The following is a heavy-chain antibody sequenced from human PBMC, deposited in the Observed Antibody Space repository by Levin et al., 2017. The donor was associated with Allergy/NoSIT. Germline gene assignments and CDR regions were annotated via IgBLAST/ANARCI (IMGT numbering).Heavy chain of an antibody. J-gene: IGHJ3*02. CDR2: IWYDGSHE. CDR1: GFSLNNYD. V-gene: IGHV3-33*01. CDR3: AREVNVAGIDGSGAFDI. Sequence: GGSLRLSCAASGFSLNNYDMHWVRQAPGKGLEWVALIWYDGSHEYYADSVKGRFTISRDKPTNTLYLQMNSLRADDTAVYYCAREVNVAGIDGSGAFDIWGQGTVVTVSS. D-gene: IGHD6-19*01.